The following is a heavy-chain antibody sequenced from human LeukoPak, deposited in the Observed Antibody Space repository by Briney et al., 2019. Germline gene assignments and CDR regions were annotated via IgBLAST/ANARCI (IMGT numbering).Heavy chain of an antibody. J-gene: IGHJ5*02. Sequence: GSLRLSCAASGFTFTTFAMNWVRQAPAKGLEWVALISYDGINKYYADSVKGRFTISRDNSKNTLYLQMTRLTGEDTAVYYCARAWNQVYGVWGPIDPWGQGTLVTVSS. CDR1: GFTFTTFA. V-gene: IGHV3-30*14. CDR3: ARAWNQVYGVWGPIDP. CDR2: ISYDGINK. D-gene: IGHD3-16*01.